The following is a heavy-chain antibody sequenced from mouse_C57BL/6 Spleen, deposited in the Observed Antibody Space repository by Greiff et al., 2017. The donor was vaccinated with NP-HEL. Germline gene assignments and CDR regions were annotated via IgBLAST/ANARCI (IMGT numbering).Heavy chain of an antibody. J-gene: IGHJ4*01. D-gene: IGHD2-4*01. CDR1: GYAFSSYW. V-gene: IGHV1-80*01. Sequence: VKLQESGAELVKPGASVKISCKASGYAFSSYWMNWVKQRPGKGLEWIGQIYPGDGDTNYNGKFKGKATLTADKSSSTAYMQLSSLTSEDSAVYFCARGDYDGGDAMDYWGQGTSVTVSS. CDR3: ARGDYDGGDAMDY. CDR2: IYPGDGDT.